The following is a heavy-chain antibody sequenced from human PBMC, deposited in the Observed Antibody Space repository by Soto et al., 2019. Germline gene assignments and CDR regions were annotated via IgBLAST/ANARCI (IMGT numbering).Heavy chain of an antibody. D-gene: IGHD5-12*01. Sequence: PSETLSLTCTVSGGSISSGGYCWSWIRQHPGKGLEWIGYIYYSGSTYYNPSLKSRVTISVDTSKNQFSLKLSSVTAADTAVYYCARVLSGYVLNPSDYYYYGMDVWGQGTTVTV. V-gene: IGHV4-31*03. CDR3: ARVLSGYVLNPSDYYYYGMDV. J-gene: IGHJ6*02. CDR2: IYYSGST. CDR1: GGSISSGGYC.